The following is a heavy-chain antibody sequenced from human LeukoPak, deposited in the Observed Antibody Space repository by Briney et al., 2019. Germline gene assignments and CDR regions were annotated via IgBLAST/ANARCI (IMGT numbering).Heavy chain of an antibody. J-gene: IGHJ5*02. CDR2: INPNSGGT. V-gene: IGHV1-2*04. CDR1: GYTFTGYY. Sequence: ASVKVSCKASGYTFTGYYMHWVRQAPGRGLEWMGWINPNSGGTNYAQKFQGWVTMTRDTSISTAYMELSRLRSDDTAVYYCARAVGFNWFDPWGQGTLVTVSS. CDR3: ARAVGFNWFDP. D-gene: IGHD2-15*01.